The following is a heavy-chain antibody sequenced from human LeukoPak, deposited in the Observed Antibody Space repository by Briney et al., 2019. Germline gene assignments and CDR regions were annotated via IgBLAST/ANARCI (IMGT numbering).Heavy chain of an antibody. CDR2: ISGSGGST. J-gene: IGHJ6*03. CDR3: AKSFGGFGEYYYYYYMDV. Sequence: GGSLRLSCAASGFTFSSYGMSWVRQAPGKGLEWVSAISGSGGSTYYADSVKGRFTISRDNSKNTLYLQMNSLRAEDTAVYYCAKSFGGFGEYYYYYYMDVWGKGTTVTISS. V-gene: IGHV3-23*01. CDR1: GFTFSSYG. D-gene: IGHD3-10*01.